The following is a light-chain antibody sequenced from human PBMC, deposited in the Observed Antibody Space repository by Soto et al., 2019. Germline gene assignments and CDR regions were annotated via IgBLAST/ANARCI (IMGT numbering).Light chain of an antibody. CDR1: SSNIGSNT. V-gene: IGLV1-44*01. CDR3: QSYDSTLSARYV. Sequence: QAVVTQPPSASGTPGQRVTISCSGSSSNIGSNTVNWYQQLPGTAPKLLIYSNNQRPSGVPDRFSGSKSGTSASLAISGLQSEDEADYYCQSYDSTLSARYVFGTGTKLTVL. J-gene: IGLJ1*01. CDR2: SNN.